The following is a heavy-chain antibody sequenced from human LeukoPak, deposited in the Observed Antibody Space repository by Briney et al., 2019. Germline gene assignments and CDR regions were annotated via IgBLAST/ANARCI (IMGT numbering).Heavy chain of an antibody. D-gene: IGHD3-3*01. CDR2: MKQDGSEK. CDR3: ARDRGITIFGVVTIEGY. V-gene: IGHV3-7*01. J-gene: IGHJ4*02. Sequence: GGSLRLSCAASGFTFSSYWMSWVRQAPGKGLEWVANMKQDGSEKYYVDSVKGRFTISRDNAKNSLYLQMNSLRAEDTAMYYCARDRGITIFGVVTIEGYWGQGTLVTVSS. CDR1: GFTFSSYW.